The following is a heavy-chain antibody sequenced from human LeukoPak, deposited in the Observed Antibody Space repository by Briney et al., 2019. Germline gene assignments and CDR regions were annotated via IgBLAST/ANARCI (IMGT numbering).Heavy chain of an antibody. CDR2: IGGSGSTT. Sequence: ETLSLTCAVYDGSFSGYYCSWIRQPPGKGLEWVSAIGGSGSTTYYADSVKGQFTISRDNSKNTLYLQMNSLRAEDTAVYYCARETVRSLDYWGQGTLVTVSS. J-gene: IGHJ4*02. CDR1: DGSFSGYY. V-gene: IGHV3-23*01. D-gene: IGHD4-17*01. CDR3: ARETVRSLDY.